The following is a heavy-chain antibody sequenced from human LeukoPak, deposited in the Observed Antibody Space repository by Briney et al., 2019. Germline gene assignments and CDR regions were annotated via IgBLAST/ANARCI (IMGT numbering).Heavy chain of an antibody. CDR3: AKERELPTTYFDF. CDR1: GFSFSDYA. J-gene: IGHJ4*02. CDR2: ISGSGGTT. V-gene: IGHV3-23*01. D-gene: IGHD5-24*01. Sequence: GGSLRLSCEASGFSFSDYAMSWVRQAPGKGLEGVSVISGSGGTTYYADSVRGRFTISRDSFKNTLYLQMNSLRAEDTAVYYCAKERELPTTYFDFWGQGSLVTVSS.